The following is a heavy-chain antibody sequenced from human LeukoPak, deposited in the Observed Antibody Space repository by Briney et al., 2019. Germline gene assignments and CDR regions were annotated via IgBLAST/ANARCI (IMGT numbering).Heavy chain of an antibody. CDR1: GFSFRSYS. D-gene: IGHD2-2*01. V-gene: IGHV3-21*01. CDR3: ARAPTVLVGYCSSSSCQADY. CDR2: IGPSSTYI. J-gene: IGHJ4*02. Sequence: GGSLTLSCAASGFSFRSYSMNWVRQAPGKGLEWVSAIGPSSTYIYYADSVKGRFTISRDNAENSLYLQMNSLRVEDTAVYYCARAPTVLVGYCSSSSCQADYWGQGTLVTVSS.